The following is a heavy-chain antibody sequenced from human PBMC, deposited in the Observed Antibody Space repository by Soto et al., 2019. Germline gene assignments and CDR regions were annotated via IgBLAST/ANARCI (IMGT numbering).Heavy chain of an antibody. CDR1: GFTFSSYA. Sequence: PGGSLRLSCAASGFTFSSYAMSWVRQAPGKGLEWVSAISGSGGSTYYADSVKGRFTISRDNSKNTLYLQMNSLRAEDTAVYYCAKDRSSGWYDPRDFDHWGQGTLVTVSS. D-gene: IGHD6-19*01. CDR3: AKDRSSGWYDPRDFDH. CDR2: ISGSGGST. V-gene: IGHV3-23*01. J-gene: IGHJ4*02.